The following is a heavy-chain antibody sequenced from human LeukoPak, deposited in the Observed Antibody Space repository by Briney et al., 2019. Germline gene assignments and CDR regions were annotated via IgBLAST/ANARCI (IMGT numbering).Heavy chain of an antibody. J-gene: IGHJ5*02. CDR3: ARGLDITIFGVVPNWFDP. CDR2: IYYSGST. D-gene: IGHD3-3*01. V-gene: IGHV4-59*01. Sequence: PSETLSLTCTVSGGSISSYYWSWIRQPPGKGLEWVGYIYYSGSTNYNLSPKSRVTISVDTSKNQFSLKLSSVTAADTAVYYCARGLDITIFGVVPNWFDPWGQGTLVTVSS. CDR1: GGSISSYY.